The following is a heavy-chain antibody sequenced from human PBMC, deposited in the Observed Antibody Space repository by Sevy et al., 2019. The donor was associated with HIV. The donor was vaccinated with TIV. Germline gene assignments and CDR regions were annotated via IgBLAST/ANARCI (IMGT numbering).Heavy chain of an antibody. CDR1: GFTFSNYA. D-gene: IGHD3-22*01. J-gene: IGHJ4*02. CDR2: IWSDGAYQ. Sequence: GGSLRLSCAATGFTFSNYAMHWVRQAPGKGMEWVAIIWSDGAYQYHGDSVKGRFTISRDNSKNTLYLQMNNVIVEDTAVYYCARGGYYYDNAAYYALDSCGQGTLVTVSS. V-gene: IGHV3-33*01. CDR3: ARGGYYYDNAAYYALDS.